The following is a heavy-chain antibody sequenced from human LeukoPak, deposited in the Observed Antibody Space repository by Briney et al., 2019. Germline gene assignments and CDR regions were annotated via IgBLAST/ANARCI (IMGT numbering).Heavy chain of an antibody. CDR3: ARGRYLDSYKNWFDP. D-gene: IGHD3-22*01. J-gene: IGHJ5*02. Sequence: ASVKVSCKASGYTITSYGISWVRQAPGQGLEWMGWISAYNGNTNYAQKLQGRVTMTTDTSTSTAYMELRSLRSDDTAVYYCARGRYLDSYKNWFDPWGQGTLVTVSS. CDR2: ISAYNGNT. CDR1: GYTITSYG. V-gene: IGHV1-18*01.